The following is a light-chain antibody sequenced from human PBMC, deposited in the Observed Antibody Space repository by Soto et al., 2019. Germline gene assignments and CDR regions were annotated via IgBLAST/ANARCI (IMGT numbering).Light chain of an antibody. CDR1: SSDVGNYNY. J-gene: IGLJ1*01. CDR3: SSFTSRTTYV. CDR2: NVN. Sequence: QSVLTQSASVSGSPGQSITISCTGTSSDVGNYNYVSWYQQHPGEVPKLIIFNVNNRPSGVSNRFSGSKSGNTASLTISGLQAEDEADYYCSSFTSRTTYVLGTGTKVTVL. V-gene: IGLV2-14*01.